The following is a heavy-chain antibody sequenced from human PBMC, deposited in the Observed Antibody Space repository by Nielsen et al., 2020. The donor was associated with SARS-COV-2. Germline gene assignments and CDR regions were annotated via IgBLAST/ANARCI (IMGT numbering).Heavy chain of an antibody. V-gene: IGHV4-39*01. D-gene: IGHD4-17*01. J-gene: IGHJ3*02. Sequence: PGKGLEWIGSIYYSGSTYYNPSLKSRVTISVDTSKNQFSLKLSSVTAADTAVYYCARDDYGDYVGAFDIWGQGTMVTVSS. CDR3: ARDDYGDYVGAFDI. CDR2: IYYSGST.